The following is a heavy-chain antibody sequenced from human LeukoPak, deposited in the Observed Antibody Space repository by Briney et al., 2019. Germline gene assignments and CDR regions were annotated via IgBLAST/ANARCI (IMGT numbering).Heavy chain of an antibody. Sequence: GGSLRLSCAASGFTFSSYWVSWVRQAPGKGLEWVANIKQDGSEKYYVDSVKGRFTISRDNAKNSLYLQMNSLRAEDTAVYYCARAPLLNYFDYWGQGTLVTVSS. CDR2: IKQDGSEK. V-gene: IGHV3-7*01. CDR3: ARAPLLNYFDY. CDR1: GFTFSSYW. J-gene: IGHJ4*02. D-gene: IGHD1-26*01.